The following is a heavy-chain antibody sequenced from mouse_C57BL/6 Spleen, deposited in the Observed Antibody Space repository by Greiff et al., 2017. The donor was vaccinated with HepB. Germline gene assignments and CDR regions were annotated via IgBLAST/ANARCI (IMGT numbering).Heavy chain of an antibody. Sequence: VQLQQPGPELVKPGASVKLSCKASGYTFTSYWMHWVKQRPGQSLEWIGNINPSNGGTNYNEKFKSKATLTVDKSSSTAYMQLSSLTSEDSAVYYCARSGTTVVARKLAYWGQGTLVTGSA. CDR3: ARSGTTVVARKLAY. CDR1: GYTFTSYW. V-gene: IGHV1-53*01. D-gene: IGHD1-1*01. J-gene: IGHJ3*01. CDR2: INPSNGGT.